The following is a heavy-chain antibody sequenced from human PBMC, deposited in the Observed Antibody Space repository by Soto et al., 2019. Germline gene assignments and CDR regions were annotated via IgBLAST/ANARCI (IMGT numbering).Heavy chain of an antibody. D-gene: IGHD4-17*01. CDR1: GFTFSSDW. J-gene: IGHJ4*02. Sequence: EVNLVESGGGSVQPGGSLRRSCVASGFTFSSDWMHWVRQAPGGWLVWVSRINSDGTDITYADLVKGRFTISRDNAKNTLYLQMNNLRAEDTAVYYCARDTTTGLDNWGQGTLVTVSS. CDR3: ARDTTTGLDN. CDR2: INSDGTDI. V-gene: IGHV3-74*03.